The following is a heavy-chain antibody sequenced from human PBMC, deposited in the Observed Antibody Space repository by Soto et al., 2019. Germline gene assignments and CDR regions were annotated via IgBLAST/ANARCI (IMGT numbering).Heavy chain of an antibody. CDR3: ARKVYKLLPIPLNGFDP. Sequence: QVQLVQSGAEVKKPGASVKVSCKASGYTFTSYDINWVRQATGQGLEWMGWMNPNSGNTGYAQKFQGRVTMTKNTAISTAYMELSSLRSEDTAVYYCARKVYKLLPIPLNGFDPWGQGTLVTVSS. CDR1: GYTFTSYD. V-gene: IGHV1-8*01. J-gene: IGHJ5*02. D-gene: IGHD2-2*01. CDR2: MNPNSGNT.